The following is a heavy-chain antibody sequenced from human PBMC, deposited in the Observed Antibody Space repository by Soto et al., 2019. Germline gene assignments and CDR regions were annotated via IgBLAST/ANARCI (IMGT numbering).Heavy chain of an antibody. CDR3: ARSDRTPPYCSSTSCYLIYYYYYGMDV. V-gene: IGHV3-30-3*01. CDR2: ISYDGSNK. CDR1: GFTFSSYA. D-gene: IGHD2-2*01. Sequence: PGGSLRLSCAASGFTFSSYAMHWVRQAPGKGLEWVAVISYDGSNKYYADSVKGRFTISRDNSKNTLYLQMNSLRTEDTAVYYCARSDRTPPYCSSTSCYLIYYYYYGMDVWGQGTTVTVSS. J-gene: IGHJ6*02.